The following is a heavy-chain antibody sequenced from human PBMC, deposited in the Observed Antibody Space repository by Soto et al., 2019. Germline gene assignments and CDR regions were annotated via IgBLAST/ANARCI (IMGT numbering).Heavy chain of an antibody. D-gene: IGHD3-16*01. V-gene: IGHV4-31*03. CDR3: ARLSWRSGRDY. CDR2: IYYSGST. J-gene: IGHJ4*02. Sequence: PSETLSLTCTVSGGSISSGGYYWSWIRQHPGKGLEWIGYIYYSGSTYYNPSLKSRVTISVDTSKNQFSLKLSSVTAADTAVYYCARLSWRSGRDYWGQGTLVTVSS. CDR1: GGSISSGGYY.